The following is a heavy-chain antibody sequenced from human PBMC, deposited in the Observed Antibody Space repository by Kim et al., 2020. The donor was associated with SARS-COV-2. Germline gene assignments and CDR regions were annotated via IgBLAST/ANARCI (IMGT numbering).Heavy chain of an antibody. V-gene: IGHV3-49*04. D-gene: IGHD3-9*01. CDR2: IRSKAYGGTT. CDR1: GFTFGDYA. Sequence: GGSLRLSCTASGFTFGDYAMSWVRQAPGKGLEWVGFIRSKAYGGTTEYAASVKGRFTISRDDSKSIAYLQMNSLKTEDTAVYYCTRVGYDITAGIDAFDIWGQGTMVTVSS. CDR3: TRVGYDITAGIDAFDI. J-gene: IGHJ3*02.